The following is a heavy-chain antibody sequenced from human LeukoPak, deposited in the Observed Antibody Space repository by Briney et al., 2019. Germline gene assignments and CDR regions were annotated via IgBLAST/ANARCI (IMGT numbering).Heavy chain of an antibody. CDR2: IYTSGST. V-gene: IGHV4-61*02. CDR1: GGSISSGSYY. J-gene: IGHJ6*02. CDR3: AREPCYYYYGMDV. Sequence: SQTLSLTCTVSGGSISSGSYYWSWIRQPAGKGLEWIGRIYTSGSTNYNPSLKSRVTISVDTSKNQFSLKLSSVTAADTAVYYCAREPCYYYYGMDVWGQGTTVTVSS.